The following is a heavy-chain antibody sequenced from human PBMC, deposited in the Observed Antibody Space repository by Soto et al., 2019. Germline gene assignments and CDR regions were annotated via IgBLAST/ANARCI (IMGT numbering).Heavy chain of an antibody. CDR2: IGSDGGPI. CDR1: GFSFSNYA. V-gene: IGHV3-23*01. Sequence: GGSLRLSCAASGFSFSNYAMSWVRQGPGKGLEWIAAIGSDGGPIFYADSVKGRFAISRDNSNNTLFLHLHSLRAEDTAIYFCAKYSSIARSAFDPWGQGTLVTVSS. D-gene: IGHD1-26*01. J-gene: IGHJ5*02. CDR3: AKYSSIARSAFDP.